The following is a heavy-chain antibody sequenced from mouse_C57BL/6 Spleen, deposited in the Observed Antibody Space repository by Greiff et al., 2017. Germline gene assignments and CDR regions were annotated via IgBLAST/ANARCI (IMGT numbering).Heavy chain of an antibody. CDR1: GYAFTNYL. V-gene: IGHV1-54*01. CDR2: INPGSGGT. J-gene: IGHJ3*01. Sequence: VQLQQSGAELVRPGTSVKVSCKASGYAFTNYLIEWVKQRPGQGLEWIGVINPGSGGTNYNEKFKGKATLTADKSSSTAYRQLSSLTSEDSAVYFCARSDYGSSLFAYWGQGTLVTVSA. CDR3: ARSDYGSSLFAY. D-gene: IGHD1-1*01.